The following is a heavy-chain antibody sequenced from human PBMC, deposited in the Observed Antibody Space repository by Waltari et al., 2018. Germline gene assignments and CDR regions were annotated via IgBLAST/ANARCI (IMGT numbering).Heavy chain of an antibody. CDR3: ARDGLDGYKDFDY. D-gene: IGHD5-12*01. CDR1: GFTFSSYE. J-gene: IGHJ4*02. Sequence: EVQLVESGGGLVQPGGSLRLSCAASGFTFSSYEMNWVRQAPGKGLEWVSYIISSGSTIYYADSVKGRFTISRDNAKNSLYLQMNSLRAEDTAVYYCARDGLDGYKDFDYWGQGTLVTVSS. V-gene: IGHV3-48*03. CDR2: IISSGSTI.